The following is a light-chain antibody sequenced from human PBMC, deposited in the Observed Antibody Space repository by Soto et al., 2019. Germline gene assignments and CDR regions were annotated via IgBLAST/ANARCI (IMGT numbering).Light chain of an antibody. J-gene: IGKJ1*01. CDR2: GAS. CDR1: QSVSSDY. CDR3: PQYGSSPMT. Sequence: EIVLTQSPGTLSLSPGERATLSCRASQSVSSDYLAWYQQKPGQAPRLLIYGASSRATDIPDRFSGRGSGTDFTLTVTSLEPEDFAVYYCPQYGSSPMTFGQGTTVEIE. V-gene: IGKV3-20*01.